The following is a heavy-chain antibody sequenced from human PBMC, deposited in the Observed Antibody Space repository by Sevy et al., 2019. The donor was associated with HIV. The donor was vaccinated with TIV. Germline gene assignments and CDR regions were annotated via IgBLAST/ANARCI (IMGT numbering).Heavy chain of an antibody. CDR2: ISAYTGDT. D-gene: IGHD2-2*01. Sequence: ASVKVSCKGSGYTFTSYGISWVRQAPGQGLEWMGWISAYTGDTNYAQTLQGRVTMTTDTSTRTAYMELRSLRSDDTAVYYCARDVSLVPAAIRRGFYYYGMDVWGQGTTVTVSS. CDR3: ARDVSLVPAAIRRGFYYYGMDV. CDR1: GYTFTSYG. V-gene: IGHV1-18*01. J-gene: IGHJ6*02.